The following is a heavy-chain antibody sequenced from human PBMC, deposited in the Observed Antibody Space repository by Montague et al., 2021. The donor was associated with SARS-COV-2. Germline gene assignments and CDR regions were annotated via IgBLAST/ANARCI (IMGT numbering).Heavy chain of an antibody. Sequence: SLRLSCAASGFTVSSNYMSWVRQAPGQGLVWVSVIYSGSGSTYYADSVKGRFTISRDISKNTLYLQMNSLGAEDTAVYYCARAPGSSYSSGWYDYYYGMDVWGQGTTVTVSS. V-gene: IGHV3-66*01. D-gene: IGHD6-19*01. CDR3: ARAPGSSYSSGWYDYYYGMDV. CDR2: IYSGSGST. CDR1: GFTVSSNY. J-gene: IGHJ6*02.